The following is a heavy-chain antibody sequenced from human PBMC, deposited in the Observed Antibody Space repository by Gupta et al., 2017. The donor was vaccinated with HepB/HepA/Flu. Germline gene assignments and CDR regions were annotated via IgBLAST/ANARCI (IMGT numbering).Heavy chain of an antibody. CDR2: IYYTGST. CDR1: GGSFSSGGYY. Sequence: QVQLQESGPGLVKPSQTLSLTCTVSGGSFSSGGYYWSWIRQHPGKGLEWIGYIYYTGSTYYNPSLKSRVTISVDTSKNQYSLKLTSVTAADTAVYYCARDTGGTYQYYFDYWGQGTLVTVSS. CDR3: ARDTGGTYQYYFDY. V-gene: IGHV4-31*03. J-gene: IGHJ4*02. D-gene: IGHD3-16*02.